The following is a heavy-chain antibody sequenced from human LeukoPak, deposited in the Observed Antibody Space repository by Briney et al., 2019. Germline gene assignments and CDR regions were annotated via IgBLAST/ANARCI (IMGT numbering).Heavy chain of an antibody. CDR2: IYTAGNT. CDR1: AFTVSSNC. CDR3: ARVAVEGREFFQR. D-gene: IGHD6-19*01. Sequence: GGSLRLSCTASAFTVSSNCMSWVRQAPGKGLEWVSLIYTAGNTYYADSVKGRFTISRGISENTLYLQMSSLRTDDTAMYYCARVAVEGREFFQRWGQGTLVTVSS. J-gene: IGHJ1*01. V-gene: IGHV3-66*02.